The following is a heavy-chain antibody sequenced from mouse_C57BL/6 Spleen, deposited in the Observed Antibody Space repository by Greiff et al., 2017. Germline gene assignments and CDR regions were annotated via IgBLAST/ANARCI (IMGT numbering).Heavy chain of an antibody. D-gene: IGHD1-1*01. Sequence: QVHVKQSGAELVKPGASVKLSCKASGYTFTEYSIHWVKQRSGQGLEWIGWFYPGSGSIKYNEKFKDKATLTADKSSSTVYMELSRLTSEDSAVYFCARHEAYYGSPAWFAYWGQGTLVTVSA. CDR3: ARHEAYYGSPAWFAY. V-gene: IGHV1-62-2*01. CDR1: GYTFTEYS. CDR2: FYPGSGSI. J-gene: IGHJ3*01.